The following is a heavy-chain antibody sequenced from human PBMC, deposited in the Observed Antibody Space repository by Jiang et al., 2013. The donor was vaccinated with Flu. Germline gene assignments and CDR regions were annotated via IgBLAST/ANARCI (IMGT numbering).Heavy chain of an antibody. CDR2: IRYDGSNK. CDR1: GFTFSSYG. Sequence: PGGSLRLSCAASGFTFSSYGMHWVRQAPGKGLEWVAFIRYDGSNKYYADSVKGRFTISRDNSKNTLYLQMNSLRAEDTAVYYCAKDGEMATISGWFDPWGQGTLVTVSS. D-gene: IGHD5-24*01. J-gene: IGHJ5*02. CDR3: AKDGEMATISGWFDP. V-gene: IGHV3-30*02.